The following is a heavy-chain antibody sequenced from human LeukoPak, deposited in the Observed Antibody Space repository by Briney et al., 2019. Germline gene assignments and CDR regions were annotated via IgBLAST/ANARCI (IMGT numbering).Heavy chain of an antibody. CDR3: GSGRSPILPDY. J-gene: IGHJ4*02. CDR2: ISGSGGST. V-gene: IGHV3-23*01. Sequence: GGSLRLSCAASGFTFSDYAMTLVRQAPGKGLEWVSAISGSGGSTYYADSVKGRFTISRDNSKNTLYLQMNSLRAEDTAVYYCGSGRSPILPDYWGQGTLVTVSS. D-gene: IGHD1-26*01. CDR1: GFTFSDYA.